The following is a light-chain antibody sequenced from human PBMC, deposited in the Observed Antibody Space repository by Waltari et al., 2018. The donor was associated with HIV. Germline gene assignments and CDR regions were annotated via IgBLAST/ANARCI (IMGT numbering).Light chain of an antibody. Sequence: QSALTQPRSVSGSPGQSVTISCTGTSRDVGGYNYVSWYQQHPRKAPKLVIYDVSKRPSGVPDRFSGSKSANTASLTISGLQAEDEADYYCCSYAGSYTYVFGTGTKVTVL. V-gene: IGLV2-11*01. CDR1: SRDVGGYNY. J-gene: IGLJ1*01. CDR3: CSYAGSYTYV. CDR2: DVS.